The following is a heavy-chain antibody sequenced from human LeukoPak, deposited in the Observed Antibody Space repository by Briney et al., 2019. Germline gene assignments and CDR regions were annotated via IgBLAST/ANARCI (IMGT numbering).Heavy chain of an antibody. CDR3: AREPIYYYYMDV. Sequence: GGSLRLSCAASGFSFSSYWMHWVRQAPGKGLVWVSRIKTDGGSTSYADSVKGRFTISRDNVKNTLYLQMNSLRAEDTAVYYCAREPIYYYYMDVWGKGTTVTVSS. J-gene: IGHJ6*03. CDR2: IKTDGGST. CDR1: GFSFSSYW. V-gene: IGHV3-74*01.